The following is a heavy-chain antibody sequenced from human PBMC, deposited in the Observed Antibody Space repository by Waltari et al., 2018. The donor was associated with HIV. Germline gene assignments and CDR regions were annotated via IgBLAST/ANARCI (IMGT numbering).Heavy chain of an antibody. CDR1: GYTFTSYA. V-gene: IGHV1-3*04. Sequence: QVQLVQSGAEVKKPGASVKVSCKASGYTFTSYAIHWVRQAPGQRLEWMGWINTGNDNTEYSQKLQGRVTIARDTPASTAYMELSSLTSEDTAIYYCARKGAAGFFYFDCWGQGTLVTVSS. CDR3: ARKGAAGFFYFDC. D-gene: IGHD2-15*01. CDR2: INTGNDNT. J-gene: IGHJ4*02.